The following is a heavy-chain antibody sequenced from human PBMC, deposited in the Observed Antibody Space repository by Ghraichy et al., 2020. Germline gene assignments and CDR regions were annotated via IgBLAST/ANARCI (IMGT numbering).Heavy chain of an antibody. CDR2: IYYNGSA. D-gene: IGHD2/OR15-2a*01. J-gene: IGHJ3*02. Sequence: SETLSLTCTVSGGSISSGDYYWSWIRQPPGKGLEWIGYIYYNGSAYYNPSLKSRVTISIDTSKNQFSLKLSSVTAPDAAVYYCARVMTTFGDAFDIWGQGTMVTVSS. CDR1: GGSISSGDYY. V-gene: IGHV4-30-4*01. CDR3: ARVMTTFGDAFDI.